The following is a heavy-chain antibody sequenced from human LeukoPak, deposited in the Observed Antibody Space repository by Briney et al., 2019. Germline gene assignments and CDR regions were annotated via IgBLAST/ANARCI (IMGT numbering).Heavy chain of an antibody. J-gene: IGHJ3*02. Sequence: SETLSLTCSVSGDFIIGCYWGWIRQPPGKGLEWIGNIYYTGNTYYNSSLKSRVTISLDTSKNQFSLKVISMTAADTAAYYCTKSDGYGLIRICGRGTMVTVSS. D-gene: IGHD3-10*01. CDR1: GDFIIGCY. CDR3: TKSDGYGLIRI. CDR2: IYYTGNT. V-gene: IGHV4-39*07.